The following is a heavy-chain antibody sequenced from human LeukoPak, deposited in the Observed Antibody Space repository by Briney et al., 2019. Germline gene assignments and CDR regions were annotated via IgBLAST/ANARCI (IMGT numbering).Heavy chain of an antibody. CDR3: ARAHPTQTYIAAAGNWFDP. Sequence: PSETLSLTCAVYGGSFSGYYWSWIRQPPGKGLEWIGEINHSGSTNYNPSLKSRVTISVDTSKNQFSLKLSSVTAADTAVYYCARAHPTQTYIAAAGNWFDPWGQGTLVTVSS. V-gene: IGHV4-34*01. D-gene: IGHD6-13*01. J-gene: IGHJ5*02. CDR2: INHSGST. CDR1: GGSFSGYY.